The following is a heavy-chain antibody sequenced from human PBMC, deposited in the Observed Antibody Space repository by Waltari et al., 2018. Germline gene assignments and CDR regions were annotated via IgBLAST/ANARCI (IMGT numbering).Heavy chain of an antibody. CDR3: ARGSYYGPGNYPGYFDS. CDR1: GDSMTDFY. V-gene: IGHV4-59*01. J-gene: IGHJ4*02. Sequence: QVQLQESRPGLVKPSETLSLTCSVSGDSMTDFYWNWIRQPPGGDLEWLGYIYNSVNINYRPSLKSRITISADTSKNQFSLNLTSVTAADTAVYYCARGSYYGPGNYPGYFDSWGQGALVIVSS. CDR2: IYNSVNI. D-gene: IGHD3-10*01.